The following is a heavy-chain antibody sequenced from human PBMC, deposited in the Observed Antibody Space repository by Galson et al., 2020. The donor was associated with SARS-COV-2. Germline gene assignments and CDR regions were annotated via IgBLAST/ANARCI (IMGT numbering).Heavy chain of an antibody. CDR2: ISYDGSNK. CDR1: GFTFSSYG. V-gene: IGHV3-30*18. Sequence: QLGESLKISCAASGFTFSSYGMHWVRQAPGKGLEWVAVISYDGSNKYYADSVKGRFTISRDNSKNTLYLQMNSLRAEDTAVYYCAKERWQWLVEYYFDYWGQGTLVTVSS. J-gene: IGHJ4*02. D-gene: IGHD6-19*01. CDR3: AKERWQWLVEYYFDY.